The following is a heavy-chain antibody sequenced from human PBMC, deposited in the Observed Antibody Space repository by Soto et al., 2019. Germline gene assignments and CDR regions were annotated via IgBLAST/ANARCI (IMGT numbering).Heavy chain of an antibody. CDR3: ANGDQYSSGTTFDY. V-gene: IGHV2-5*02. D-gene: IGHD6-19*01. CDR1: GFSLSTSGVG. Sequence: QITLKESGPTLVKPTQTLTLTCTFSGFSLSTSGVGVGWIRQPPGKALEWLALIYWDDDKRYSPSLKIRLTITKETSKNQVVITMTNMDPVDTATYYCANGDQYSSGTTFDYWGQGTLVTVSS. CDR2: IYWDDDK. J-gene: IGHJ4*02.